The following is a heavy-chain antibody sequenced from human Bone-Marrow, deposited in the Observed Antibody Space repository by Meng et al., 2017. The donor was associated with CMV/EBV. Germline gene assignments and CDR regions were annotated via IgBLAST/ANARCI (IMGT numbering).Heavy chain of an antibody. CDR2: ITGRGGST. V-gene: IGHV3-23*01. D-gene: IGHD5-12*01. Sequence: EVHLLESGGSLVQPGGSLRLSCAASGFTFSSYAMSWVRQAPGKGLEWVSVITGRGGSTYYADSVKGRFTISRDNSKNTLYLQMNSLRAEDTAIYYCAKVLTLRWFDYWGQGTLVTVSS. J-gene: IGHJ4*02. CDR3: AKVLTLRWFDY. CDR1: GFTFSSYA.